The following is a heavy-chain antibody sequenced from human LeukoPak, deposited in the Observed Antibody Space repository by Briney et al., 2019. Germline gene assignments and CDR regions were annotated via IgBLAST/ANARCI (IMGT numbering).Heavy chain of an antibody. V-gene: IGHV3-21*01. CDR2: ISSSSSYI. CDR1: GFTFSSYS. D-gene: IGHD5-12*01. J-gene: IGHJ4*02. CDR3: ARGPAGYGYSGYDYGPSGY. Sequence: GGSLRLSCAASGFTFSSYSMNWVRQAPGKGLEWVSSISSSSSYIYYADSVKGRFTISRDNAKNSLYLQMNSLRAEDTAVYYCARGPAGYGYSGYDYGPSGYWGQGTLVTVSS.